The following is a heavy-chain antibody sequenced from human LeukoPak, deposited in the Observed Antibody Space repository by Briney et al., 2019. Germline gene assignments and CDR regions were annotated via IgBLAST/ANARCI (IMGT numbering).Heavy chain of an antibody. Sequence: GSVKVSCKASGYTFTSYGISWVRQAPGQGLEWMGWISAYNGNTNYAQKIQGRVTMTTDTSTSTGYMELRSLRSDDTAVYYCARGPPLIPLGYCSSPSCTSWRYYYYGMDVWGQGTTVTVSS. CDR1: GYTFTSYG. CDR3: ARGPPLIPLGYCSSPSCTSWRYYYYGMDV. V-gene: IGHV1-18*01. D-gene: IGHD2-2*01. CDR2: ISAYNGNT. J-gene: IGHJ6*02.